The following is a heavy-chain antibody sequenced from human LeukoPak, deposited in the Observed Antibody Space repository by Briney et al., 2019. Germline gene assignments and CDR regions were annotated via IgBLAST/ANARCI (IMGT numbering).Heavy chain of an antibody. CDR3: ARDLDF. CDR2: IIPIFGIA. V-gene: IGHV1-69*04. CDR1: GGTFSNYA. Sequence: EASVKVSCKASGGTFSNYAITWVRQAPGLGLEWVGRIIPIFGIANYAQKFQDRLTITADKSTSTAYMELSSLRSEDTAVYCCARDLDFWGQGTLVTVSS. J-gene: IGHJ4*02.